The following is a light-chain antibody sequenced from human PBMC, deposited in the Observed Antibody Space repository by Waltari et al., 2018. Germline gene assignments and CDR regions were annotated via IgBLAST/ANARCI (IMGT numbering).Light chain of an antibody. Sequence: IMLWRPPGPVSLSRGERATLPCRASQGVGKYLAWYQQRPGQARRLLLYHTSTRATGIPDRFSGSGSGTDFSLTISRLEPEDFAVYYCQKYVNLPATFGQGTTVEIK. CDR2: HTS. J-gene: IGKJ1*01. CDR1: QGVGKY. V-gene: IGKV3-20*01. CDR3: QKYVNLPAT.